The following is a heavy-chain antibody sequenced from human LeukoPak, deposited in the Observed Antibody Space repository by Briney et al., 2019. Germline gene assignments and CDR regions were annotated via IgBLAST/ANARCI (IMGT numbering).Heavy chain of an antibody. CDR1: GGTFSSYA. CDR3: ATEAYCGGDCYSYNWFDP. J-gene: IGHJ5*02. D-gene: IGHD2-21*02. Sequence: SVTVSCKASGGTFSSYAISWVRQAPGQGLEWMGRIIPILGIANYAQKFQGRVTMTEDTSTDTAYMELSSLRSEDTAVYYCATEAYCGGDCYSYNWFDPWGQGTLVTVSS. CDR2: IIPILGIA. V-gene: IGHV1-69*04.